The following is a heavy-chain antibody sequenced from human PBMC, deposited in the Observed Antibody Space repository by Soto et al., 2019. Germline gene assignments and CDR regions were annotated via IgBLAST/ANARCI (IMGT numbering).Heavy chain of an antibody. Sequence: PGGSLRLSCAASGFTFSSYGMHWVRQAPGKGLEWVAVIWYDGSNKYYADSVKGRFTISRDNSKNTLYLQMNSLRAEDTAVYYCARDLCSGGSCYPFDYWGQGTLVTVSS. D-gene: IGHD2-15*01. CDR1: GFTFSSYG. V-gene: IGHV3-33*01. CDR2: IWYDGSNK. J-gene: IGHJ4*02. CDR3: ARDLCSGGSCYPFDY.